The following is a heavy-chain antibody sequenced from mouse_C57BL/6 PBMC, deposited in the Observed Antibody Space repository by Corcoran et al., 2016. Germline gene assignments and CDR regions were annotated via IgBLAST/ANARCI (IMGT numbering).Heavy chain of an antibody. Sequence: EVQLQQSGPELVKPGASVKISCKASGYTFTDYYMNWVKQSHGKSLEWIGDINPNNGGTSYNQKFKGKATLTVDKSSSTAYMELRSLTSEDSAVYYCARPSSGYFYFDYWGQGTTLPVSS. D-gene: IGHD3-2*02. CDR2: INPNNGGT. CDR1: GYTFTDYY. V-gene: IGHV1-26*01. CDR3: ARPSSGYFYFDY. J-gene: IGHJ2*01.